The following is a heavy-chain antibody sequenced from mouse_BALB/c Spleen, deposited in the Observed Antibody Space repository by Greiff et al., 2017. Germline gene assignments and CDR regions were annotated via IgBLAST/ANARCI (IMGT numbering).Heavy chain of an antibody. CDR2: IRSKSNNYAT. D-gene: IGHD2-3*01. Sequence: EVHLVESGGGLVQPKGSLKLSCAASGFTFNTYAMNWVRQAPGKGVAWVARIRSKSNNYATYYAASVKDRFTISRDDSQSMLYLQMNNLKTEDTAMYYCVRSDGYYNYYAMDYWGQGTSVTVSS. V-gene: IGHV10-1*02. CDR3: VRSDGYYNYYAMDY. J-gene: IGHJ4*01. CDR1: GFTFNTYA.